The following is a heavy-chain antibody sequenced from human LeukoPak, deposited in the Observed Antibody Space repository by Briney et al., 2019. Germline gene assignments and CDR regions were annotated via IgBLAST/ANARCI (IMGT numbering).Heavy chain of an antibody. CDR3: ASLIVVVPAEDDAFDI. V-gene: IGHV3-48*03. Sequence: GGSLRLSCAASGFTFSSYEMNWVRQAPGKGLEWVSYISSSGSTIYYADSVKGRFTISRDNAKNSLYLQMNSLRAEDTAVYYCASLIVVVPAEDDAFDIWGQGTMVTVSS. CDR2: ISSSGSTI. CDR1: GFTFSSYE. D-gene: IGHD2-2*01. J-gene: IGHJ3*02.